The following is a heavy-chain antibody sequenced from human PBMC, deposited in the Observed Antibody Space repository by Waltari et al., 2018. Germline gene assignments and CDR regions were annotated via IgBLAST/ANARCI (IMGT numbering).Heavy chain of an antibody. CDR2: LSSDSTNK. D-gene: IGHD5-12*01. CDR1: GFTFGDSA. CDR3: AKEGSGGYDF. Sequence: QVHLVESGGGVVQPGRSLKLSCAASGFTFGDSAMHWVRQAPGKVLEWVAVLSSDSTNKFYTDIVKGRFTISRDNSKNTLYLQMNSLRAEDTAVYYCAKEGSGGYDFWGQGTLVTVSP. V-gene: IGHV3-30*18. J-gene: IGHJ4*02.